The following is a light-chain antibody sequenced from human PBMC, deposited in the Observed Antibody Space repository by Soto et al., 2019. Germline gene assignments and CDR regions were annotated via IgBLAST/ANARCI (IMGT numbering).Light chain of an antibody. CDR1: SSNIGAGYD. J-gene: IGLJ3*02. V-gene: IGLV1-40*01. CDR2: GNI. Sequence: QAVVTQPPSVSGAPGQRVTISCTGSSSNIGAGYDVHWYQQRPGTAPKLLIFGNINRPSGVPDRFSGSKSGTSASLAITGLQAEDEGDYYCAAWDDSLSGVVFGGGTKLTVL. CDR3: AAWDDSLSGVV.